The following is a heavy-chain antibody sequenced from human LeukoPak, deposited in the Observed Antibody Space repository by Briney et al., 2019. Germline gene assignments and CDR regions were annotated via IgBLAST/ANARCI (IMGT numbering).Heavy chain of an antibody. Sequence: PGGSLRLSCAASGFTFSSYAMSWVRQAPGKGLEAPGKGLEWVSTISASGHATYYPDSVRGRFPISSDNSKSTLHLQMDRLRAEDSALYYCAKWPEGATPKFHHWGQGTLVTVSS. D-gene: IGHD1-26*01. J-gene: IGHJ4*02. CDR2: ISASGHAT. CDR1: GFTFSSYA. V-gene: IGHV3-23*01. CDR3: AKWPEGATPKFHH.